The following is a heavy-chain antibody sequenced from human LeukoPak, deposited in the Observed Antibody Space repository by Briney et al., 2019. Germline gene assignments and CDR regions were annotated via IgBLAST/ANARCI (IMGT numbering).Heavy chain of an antibody. CDR3: ARDINYIDY. CDR1: GFTFTDFW. D-gene: IGHD1-14*01. CDR2: LNQDGSEK. J-gene: IGHJ4*02. V-gene: IGHV3-7*01. Sequence: RGSLRLSCAASGFTFTDFWMTWVRQTPGKGLEWVANLNQDGSEKSYVDSVRGRFTISRGNAKNSVYLQMNSLRAEDTAVYYCARDINYIDYWGQGTLVSVSS.